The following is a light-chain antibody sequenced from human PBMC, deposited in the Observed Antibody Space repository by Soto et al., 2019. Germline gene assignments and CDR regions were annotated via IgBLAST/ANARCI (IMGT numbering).Light chain of an antibody. CDR3: QQYNTYPLT. V-gene: IGKV1-5*03. CDR2: KAS. Sequence: DIQMTQSPSTLSASVGDRVTFTCRASQSISTWLAWYQQKPGKAPKLLIYKASSLEGGVPSRFSGGGSGTDFNITIITLQPDDFATYYCQQYNTYPLTFGGGTKVEIK. CDR1: QSISTW. J-gene: IGKJ4*01.